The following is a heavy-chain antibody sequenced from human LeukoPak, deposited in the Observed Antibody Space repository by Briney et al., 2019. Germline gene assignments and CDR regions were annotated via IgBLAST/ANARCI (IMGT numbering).Heavy chain of an antibody. Sequence: ASVKVSCEASGYTFIDHYFHWVRQAPGQGLEWMGWINSNSGATRYAQKFQGRVALTRDPSIGTAYMELSSLRSDDTAVYYCARDFVIGISGGFYSYMDVWGKGTTVTVSS. CDR1: GYTFIDHY. CDR3: ARDFVIGISGGFYSYMDV. J-gene: IGHJ6*03. V-gene: IGHV1-2*02. CDR2: INSNSGAT. D-gene: IGHD2/OR15-2a*01.